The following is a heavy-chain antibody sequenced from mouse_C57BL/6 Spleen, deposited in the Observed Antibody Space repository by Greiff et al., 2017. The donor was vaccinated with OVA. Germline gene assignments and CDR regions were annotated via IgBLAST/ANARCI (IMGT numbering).Heavy chain of an antibody. J-gene: IGHJ1*03. CDR1: GHPFTGYW. V-gene: IGHV1-9*01. D-gene: IGHD1-1*01. CDR2: ILPGSGST. CDR3: ARSGYYGSGRDFDV. Sequence: QVQLKQSGAELMKPGASVKLSCQATGHPFTGYWIAWVKQRPGHGLEWIGEILPGSGSTNYYEKFKGKATLTSEKSSNTTDMQLSSLTTEDSAIYYCARSGYYGSGRDFDVWGTGTTVTVAS.